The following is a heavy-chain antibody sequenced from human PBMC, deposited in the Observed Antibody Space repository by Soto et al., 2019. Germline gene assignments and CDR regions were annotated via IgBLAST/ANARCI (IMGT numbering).Heavy chain of an antibody. CDR1: GFTFSSYA. D-gene: IGHD3-10*01. CDR3: ARGITVADY. Sequence: GGSLRLSCAASGFTFSSYAMHWVRQAPGKGLEWVAVISYDGSNKYYADSVKGRFTISRDNSKNTLYLQMNSLRAEDTAVYYCARGITVADYWGQGTLVTVSS. CDR2: ISYDGSNK. J-gene: IGHJ4*02. V-gene: IGHV3-30-3*01.